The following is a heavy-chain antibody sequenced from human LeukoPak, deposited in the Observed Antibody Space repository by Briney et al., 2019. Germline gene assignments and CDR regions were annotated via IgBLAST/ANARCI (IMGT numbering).Heavy chain of an antibody. J-gene: IGHJ6*02. CDR2: INHSGIT. CDR1: GGSFSGYY. Sequence: SETLSLTCAVYGGSFSGYYWSWIRQPPGKGLEWIGEINHSGITNYNPSLKSRVTISVDTSKNQFSLKLSSVTAADTAVYYCARVLRNDFWSGYYFRSYYGMDVWGQGTTVTVSS. D-gene: IGHD3-3*01. V-gene: IGHV4-34*01. CDR3: ARVLRNDFWSGYYFRSYYGMDV.